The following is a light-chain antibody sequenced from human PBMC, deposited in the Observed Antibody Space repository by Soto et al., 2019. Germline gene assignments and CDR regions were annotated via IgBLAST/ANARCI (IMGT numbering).Light chain of an antibody. J-gene: IGKJ1*01. CDR3: QQYSKWPT. V-gene: IGKV3D-15*01. CDR2: GAS. Sequence: IVMTQSPATLAVPPGERATLSCRASQSVSINLAWYQHQPGQAPRLLIYGASTRATGIPARFSGSGTGTDFTLTISSLQSEDFAVYYCQQYSKWPTVGRGPKV. CDR1: QSVSIN.